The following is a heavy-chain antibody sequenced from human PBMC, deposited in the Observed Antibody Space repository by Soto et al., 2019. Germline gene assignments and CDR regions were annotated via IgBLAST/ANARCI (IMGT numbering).Heavy chain of an antibody. CDR1: GYTFFSYG. Sequence: QVKLVQSGAEVKKPGASVKVSCETSGYTFFSYGITWARQAPGQGLEWMGWVSGYNGHTNYAQKFQARVTMTRDISTTTAYMELRNLRSDDTAVYYCARLVGPTSSDNWFDPWGQGTLVTVSS. V-gene: IGHV1-18*01. CDR3: ARLVGPTSSDNWFDP. D-gene: IGHD1-26*01. J-gene: IGHJ5*02. CDR2: VSGYNGHT.